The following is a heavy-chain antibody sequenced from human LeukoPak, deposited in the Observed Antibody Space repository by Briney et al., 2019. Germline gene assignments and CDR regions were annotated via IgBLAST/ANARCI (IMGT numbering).Heavy chain of an antibody. V-gene: IGHV3-48*03. Sequence: GGSLRLSCAASGFTFSSYEMNWVRQAPGKGLEWVSYISSSGSTIYYADSVKGRFTISRDNAKNSLYLQMNSLRAEDTALYYCARVFYSGSYGIKDYWGQGTLVTVSS. J-gene: IGHJ4*02. CDR3: ARVFYSGSYGIKDY. CDR1: GFTFSSYE. D-gene: IGHD1-26*01. CDR2: ISSSGSTI.